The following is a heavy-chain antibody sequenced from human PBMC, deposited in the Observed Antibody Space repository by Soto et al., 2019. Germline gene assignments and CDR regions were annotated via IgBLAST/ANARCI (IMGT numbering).Heavy chain of an antibody. J-gene: IGHJ3*02. V-gene: IGHV1-69*10. Sequence: ASVKVSCKASGGTFSSYAISWVRQAPGQGLEWMGGIIPIFGIANYAQKFQGRVTITADKSTSTAYMELSSLRSEDTAVYYCARVPMSDESNHYYYDSSGDAFDIWGQGTMVTVSS. CDR3: ARVPMSDESNHYYYDSSGDAFDI. D-gene: IGHD3-22*01. CDR2: IIPIFGIA. CDR1: GGTFSSYA.